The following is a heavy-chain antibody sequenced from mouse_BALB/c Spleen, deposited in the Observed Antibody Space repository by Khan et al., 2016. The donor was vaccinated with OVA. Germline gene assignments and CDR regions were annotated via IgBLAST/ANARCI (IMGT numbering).Heavy chain of an antibody. CDR3: ARNFDDSVEYFDV. CDR2: IWAGGST. D-gene: IGHD2-13*01. CDR1: GFSLISYA. V-gene: IGHV2-9*02. J-gene: IGHJ1*01. Sequence: QVQLQQPGPGLVAPSQSLSITCTVSGFSLISYAVHWVRQPPGKGLEWLGVIWAGGSTNYNSALMSRLSISKDNSKSQVFLKMNRLQIDDTAMYYCARNFDDSVEYFDVWGAGTTVTVSS.